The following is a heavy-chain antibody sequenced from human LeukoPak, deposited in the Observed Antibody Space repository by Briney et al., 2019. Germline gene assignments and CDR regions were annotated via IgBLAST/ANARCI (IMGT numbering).Heavy chain of an antibody. Sequence: GGSLRLSCAAYGFTFSSYWMSWVRQAPGKGLEWVANIKQDGSEKYYVDSVKGRFTISRDNAKNSLYLQMNSLRAEDTAVYYCARPYYGFWSGYSRDYWGQGTLVTVSS. D-gene: IGHD3-3*01. J-gene: IGHJ4*02. CDR2: IKQDGSEK. V-gene: IGHV3-7*01. CDR1: GFTFSSYW. CDR3: ARPYYGFWSGYSRDY.